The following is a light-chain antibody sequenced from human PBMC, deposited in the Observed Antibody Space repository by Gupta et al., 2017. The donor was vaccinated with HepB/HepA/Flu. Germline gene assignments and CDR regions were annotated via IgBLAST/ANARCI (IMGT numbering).Light chain of an antibody. Sequence: QLVLTQSPSASASLGASVKLTCTLSSGHSSYAIAWHQQQPEKGPRYLMKLNSDGSHSKGDGIPDRFSGSSSGADRYLTISSLQSEDEDDYYCQTWGTGPWVFGGGTKLTVL. CDR2: LNSDGSH. J-gene: IGLJ3*02. CDR1: SGHSSYA. CDR3: QTWGTGPWV. V-gene: IGLV4-69*01.